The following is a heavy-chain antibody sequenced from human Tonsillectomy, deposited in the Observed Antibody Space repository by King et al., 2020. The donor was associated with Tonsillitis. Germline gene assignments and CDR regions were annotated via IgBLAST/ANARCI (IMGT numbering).Heavy chain of an antibody. Sequence: VQLVESGGGLVQPGGSLRLSCAASGLTFSTYAMSWVRQAPGKGLEWVSGISGSGPSTYYADSVKGRFTISRDNSKSTLYLQMNSLRAEDTAVFYCAKIFAGGWYDHIDYWGQGTLVTVSSGESSQPLSWEPWSPSPQYYMDIWGKGTTVTVSS. D-gene: IGHD6-19*01. CDR3: AKIFAGGWYDHIDYWGQGTLVTVSSGESSQPLSWEPWSPSPQYYMDI. V-gene: IGHV3-23*04. CDR2: ISGSGPST. CDR1: GLTFSTYA. J-gene: IGHJ6*03.